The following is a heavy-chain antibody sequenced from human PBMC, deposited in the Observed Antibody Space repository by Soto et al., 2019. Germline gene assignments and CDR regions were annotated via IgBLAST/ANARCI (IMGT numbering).Heavy chain of an antibody. CDR3: ARSDILTGRPPKNNYYMDV. Sequence: QVQLVQSGAEVKKPGASVKVSCKASGYTFTGYYMHWVRQAPGQGLEWMGWINPNSGGTNYAQKCQGWVTMTRDTSISTAYMELSRLRSDHTAVYYCARSDILTGRPPKNNYYMDVWGKGTTVTVSS. CDR2: INPNSGGT. V-gene: IGHV1-2*04. D-gene: IGHD3-9*01. J-gene: IGHJ6*03. CDR1: GYTFTGYY.